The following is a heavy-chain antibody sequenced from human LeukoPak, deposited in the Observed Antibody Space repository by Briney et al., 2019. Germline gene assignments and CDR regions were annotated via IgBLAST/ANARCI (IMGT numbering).Heavy chain of an antibody. CDR2: IIPILGIA. Sequence: SVKVSCKASGGTFSSYAISWVRQAPGQGLEWMGRIIPILGIANYAQKFQGRVTITADKSTSTAYMELSSLRSEDTAVYYCARDKGGSYSDAFDIWGQGTMVTVSS. D-gene: IGHD1-26*01. J-gene: IGHJ3*02. V-gene: IGHV1-69*04. CDR3: ARDKGGSYSDAFDI. CDR1: GGTFSSYA.